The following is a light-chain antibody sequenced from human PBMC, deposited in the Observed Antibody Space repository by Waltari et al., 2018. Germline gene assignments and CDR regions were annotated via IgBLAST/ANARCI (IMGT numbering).Light chain of an antibody. CDR3: QSYDSSLSGNWV. CDR2: GNS. Sequence: QSVLTQPPSVSGAPGQRVTISCTGSGSNIGAGYDVHWYQHLPGTAPKLLIHGNSNRPSGVPDRFSGSKSGTSASLAITGLQAEDEADYYCQSYDSSLSGNWVFGGGTKLTVL. CDR1: GSNIGAGYD. V-gene: IGLV1-40*01. J-gene: IGLJ3*02.